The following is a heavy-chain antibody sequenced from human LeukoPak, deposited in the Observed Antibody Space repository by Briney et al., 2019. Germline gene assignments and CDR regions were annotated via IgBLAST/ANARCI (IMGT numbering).Heavy chain of an antibody. J-gene: IGHJ3*02. D-gene: IGHD1-1*01. CDR3: ARERFATGNDAFDI. V-gene: IGHV3-9*01. Sequence: GRSLRLSCAASGFTFDDYAMHWVRQAPGKGLEWVSGISWNSGIIGYADSVKGRFTISRDNAKNSLYLQMNSLRAEDTAVYYCARERFATGNDAFDIWGQGTMVTVSS. CDR1: GFTFDDYA. CDR2: ISWNSGII.